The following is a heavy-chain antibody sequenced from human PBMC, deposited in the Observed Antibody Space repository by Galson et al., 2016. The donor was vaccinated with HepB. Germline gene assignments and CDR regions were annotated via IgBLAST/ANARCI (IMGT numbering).Heavy chain of an antibody. CDR1: GYTFTNYW. D-gene: IGHD2-15*01. CDR3: ARRERGCSGGSCIPYYFDS. V-gene: IGHV5-51*01. Sequence: QSGAEVKKTGESLKISCKASGYTFTNYWIGWVRQLPGKGLEWTGIIYPGDSDTRYSPSFQGQVTMSADTSITTAYLQWSSLTASDTAMYYCARRERGCSGGSCIPYYFDSWGQGTLVTVSS. J-gene: IGHJ4*02. CDR2: IYPGDSDT.